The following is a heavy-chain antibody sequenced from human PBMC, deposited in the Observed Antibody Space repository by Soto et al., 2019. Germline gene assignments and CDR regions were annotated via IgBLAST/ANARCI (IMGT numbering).Heavy chain of an antibody. CDR2: IQSDGSKK. Sequence: GGSLRLSCAASGFFFGNFGMHWVRRAPGKGLEWVAAIQSDGSKKYYADSVKGRFTISRDNSKNTLDLQMDSLRAEDTAVYYCAKGEDSRSSTNFDYWGQGTLVTVSS. J-gene: IGHJ4*02. CDR3: AKGEDSRSSTNFDY. D-gene: IGHD6-6*01. V-gene: IGHV3-33*03. CDR1: GFFFGNFG.